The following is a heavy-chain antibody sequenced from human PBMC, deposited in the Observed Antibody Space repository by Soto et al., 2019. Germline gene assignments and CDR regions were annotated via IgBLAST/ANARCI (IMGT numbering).Heavy chain of an antibody. V-gene: IGHV3-53*01. CDR3: ARAGGITTPGTFDY. CDR1: GFTVSPIY. CDR2: IYTGGGT. Sequence: GGSLRLSCVASGFTVSPIYMSWVRQAPGKGLEWVSIIYTGGGTYYADSVEGRFTISRGDFKNTLYLQMNSLRAEDTAVYYCARAGGITTPGTFDYWGHGTLVTVSS. D-gene: IGHD6-13*01. J-gene: IGHJ4*01.